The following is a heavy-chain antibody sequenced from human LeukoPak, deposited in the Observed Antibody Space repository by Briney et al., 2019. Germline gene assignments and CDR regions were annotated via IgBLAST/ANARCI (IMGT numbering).Heavy chain of an antibody. Sequence: GGPLRPSCAASGFTFSSYGMHWVGQAPGKGRKGGAFIRYDGSNKYYADSVKGRFTISRDNSKNTLYLQMNSLRAEDTAVYYCAKDKRSGSYSAIDYWGQGTLVTVSS. J-gene: IGHJ4*02. CDR3: AKDKRSGSYSAIDY. CDR1: GFTFSSYG. V-gene: IGHV3-30*02. CDR2: IRYDGSNK. D-gene: IGHD1-26*01.